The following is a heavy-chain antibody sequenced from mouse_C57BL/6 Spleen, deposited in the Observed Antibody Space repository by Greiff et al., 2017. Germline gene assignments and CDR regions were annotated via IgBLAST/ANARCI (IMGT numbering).Heavy chain of an antibody. V-gene: IGHV1-52*01. J-gene: IGHJ2*01. CDR1: GYTFTSYW. CDR3: ARRGSSGYVFDY. CDR2: IDPSDSET. Sequence: VQLQQPGAELVRPGSSVKLSCKASGYTFTSYWMHWVKQRPIQGLEWIGNIDPSDSETHYNQKFKDKATLTVDKSSSTAYMQLSSLTSEDSAVYYCARRGSSGYVFDYWGQGTTLTVSS. D-gene: IGHD3-2*02.